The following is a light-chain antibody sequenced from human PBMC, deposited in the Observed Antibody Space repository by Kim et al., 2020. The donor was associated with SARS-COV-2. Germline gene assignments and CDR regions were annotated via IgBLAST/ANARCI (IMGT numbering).Light chain of an antibody. CDR3: QQYNNWPYT. CDR2: GAS. CDR1: QSVSSN. V-gene: IGKV3-15*01. J-gene: IGKJ2*01. Sequence: EIVMTQSPATLSVSPGERATLSCRASQSVSSNLAWYQQKPGQAPRFLIYGASTRATGIPARFSGSGSGTEFTLTISSLQSEDFAVYYCQQYNNWPYTFGQGTKLEI.